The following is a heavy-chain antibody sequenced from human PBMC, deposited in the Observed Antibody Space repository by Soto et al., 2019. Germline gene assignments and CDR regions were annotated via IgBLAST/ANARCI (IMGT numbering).Heavy chain of an antibody. CDR2: IIPIFGTA. V-gene: IGHV1-69*01. Sequence: QVQLVQSGAEVKKPGSSVKVSCKASGGTFSSYAISWVRQAPGQGLEWMGGIIPIFGTANYAQKFQGRVTTTADESTSTAYMELSSLRSEDTAVYYCARIGRRYSSSGNWFDPWGQGTLVTVSS. D-gene: IGHD6-13*01. CDR1: GGTFSSYA. CDR3: ARIGRRYSSSGNWFDP. J-gene: IGHJ5*02.